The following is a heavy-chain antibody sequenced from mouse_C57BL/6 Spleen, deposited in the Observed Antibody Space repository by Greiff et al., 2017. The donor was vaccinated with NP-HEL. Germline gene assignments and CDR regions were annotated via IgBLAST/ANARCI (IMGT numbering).Heavy chain of an antibody. CDR2: INPGSGGT. CDR1: GYAFTNYL. CDR3: AGGAAPEGFAY. V-gene: IGHV1-54*01. J-gene: IGHJ3*01. Sequence: QVQLQQSGAELVRPGTSVKVSCKASGYAFTNYLIEWVKQRPGQGLEWIGVINPGSGGTNYNEKFKGKATLTADKSSSTAYMQLSSLTSEDSAVYFCAGGAAPEGFAYWGQGTLVTVSA.